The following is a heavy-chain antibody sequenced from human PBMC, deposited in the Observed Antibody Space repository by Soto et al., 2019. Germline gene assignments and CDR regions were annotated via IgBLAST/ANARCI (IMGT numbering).Heavy chain of an antibody. V-gene: IGHV3-30*18. CDR3: AKDLFELERRGRMDV. CDR2: ISFDGSNK. Sequence: QVQLVESGGGVVQPGRSLRLSCAASGFTFSSYGMHWVRQAPGKGLERVAIISFDGSNKYYADSVKGRFTISRDNSKNTLYLQMNSLRAEDTALYYCAKDLFELERRGRMDVWGQGTTVIVSS. J-gene: IGHJ6*02. CDR1: GFTFSSYG. D-gene: IGHD1-1*01.